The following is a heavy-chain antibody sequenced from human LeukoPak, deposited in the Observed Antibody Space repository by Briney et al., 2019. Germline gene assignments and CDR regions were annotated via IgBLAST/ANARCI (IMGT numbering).Heavy chain of an antibody. D-gene: IGHD3-16*01. V-gene: IGHV4-31*03. CDR1: GGSISSGGYY. J-gene: IGHJ4*02. Sequence: PSQTLSLTCTVSGGSISSGGYYWSWIRQHPGKGLEWIGYIYYSGSTYYNPSLKSRVTISVDTSKNQFSLKLSSVTAADTAVYYCTRAGGFFSPFGYWGQGTLVTVSS. CDR3: TRAGGFFSPFGY. CDR2: IYYSGST.